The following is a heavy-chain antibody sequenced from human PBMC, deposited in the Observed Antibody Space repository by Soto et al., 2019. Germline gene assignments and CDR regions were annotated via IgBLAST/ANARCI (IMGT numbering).Heavy chain of an antibody. CDR2: IIPIFGTA. CDR1: GGTFSSYA. V-gene: IGHV1-69*13. J-gene: IGHJ6*02. CDR3: ARGPLTDKAMVYYYYYGMDV. Sequence: SVKVSCKASGGTFSSYAISWVRQAPGQGLEWMGGIIPIFGTANYAQKFQGRVTITADESTSTAYMELSSLRSEDTAVYYCARGPLTDKAMVYYYYYGMDVWCQGTTVTVS. D-gene: IGHD5-18*01.